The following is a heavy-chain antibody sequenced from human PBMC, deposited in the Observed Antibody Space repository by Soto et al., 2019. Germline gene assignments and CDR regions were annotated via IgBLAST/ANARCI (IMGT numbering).Heavy chain of an antibody. Sequence: GASVKVSCKASGGTFSSYAISWVRQAPGQGLEWMGGIIPIFGTANYAQKFQGRVTITADESTSTAYMELSSLRSEDTAVYYCASRHSSGWTFGYWGQGTLVTVSS. D-gene: IGHD6-19*01. J-gene: IGHJ4*02. V-gene: IGHV1-69*13. CDR1: GGTFSSYA. CDR2: IIPIFGTA. CDR3: ASRHSSGWTFGY.